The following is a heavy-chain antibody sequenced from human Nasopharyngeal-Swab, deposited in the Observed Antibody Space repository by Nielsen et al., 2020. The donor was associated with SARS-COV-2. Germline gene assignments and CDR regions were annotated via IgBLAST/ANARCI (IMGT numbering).Heavy chain of an antibody. CDR3: AKDPSPAAVDY. CDR2: FSGSGGST. CDR1: GFTFSSYA. J-gene: IGHJ4*02. Sequence: GGFLRPSFAASGFTFSSYALSWVRQAPGKGLEWVSAFSGSGGSTYYADSVKGRFTISRDNSKNTLYLQMNSLRAEDTAVYYCAKDPSPAAVDYWGQGTLVTVSS. V-gene: IGHV3-23*01. D-gene: IGHD6-13*01.